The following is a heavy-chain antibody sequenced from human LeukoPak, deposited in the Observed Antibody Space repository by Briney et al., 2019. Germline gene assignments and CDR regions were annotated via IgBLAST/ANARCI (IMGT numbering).Heavy chain of an antibody. J-gene: IGHJ4*02. Sequence: GGSLRLSCAASGFTVSSNYMSWVRQAPGKGLEGVSVIYSDGSTYYADSVKGRFTFSRDNSKNTLYLQMNSLRAEDTAVYYCARARRGYSYVIDYWGQGTLVTVSS. CDR3: ARARRGYSYVIDY. D-gene: IGHD5-18*01. V-gene: IGHV3-66*01. CDR2: IYSDGST. CDR1: GFTVSSNY.